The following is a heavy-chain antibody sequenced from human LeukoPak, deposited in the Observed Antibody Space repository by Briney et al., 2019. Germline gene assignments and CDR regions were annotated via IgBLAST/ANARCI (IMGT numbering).Heavy chain of an antibody. CDR3: ARTVRAYYDSSGSHYYYYGMDV. CDR2: INPSGGST. J-gene: IGHJ6*02. D-gene: IGHD3-22*01. Sequence: ASVKVSCKASGYTFTSYYMHWVRQAPGQGLEWMGIINPSGGSTSYAQKFQGRVTMTRDTSTSTVYMELSSLRSEDTAVYYCARTVRAYYDSSGSHYYYYGMDVWGQGTTVTVSS. V-gene: IGHV1-46*01. CDR1: GYTFTSYY.